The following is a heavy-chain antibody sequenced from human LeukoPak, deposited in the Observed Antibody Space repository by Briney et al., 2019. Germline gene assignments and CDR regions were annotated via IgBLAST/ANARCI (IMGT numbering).Heavy chain of an antibody. J-gene: IGHJ4*02. CDR2: INKDGSEK. D-gene: IGHD2-8*02. V-gene: IGHV3-7*01. CDR3: ATYTQYFGAPGGADY. CDR1: RFTFSDYW. Sequence: GGSLRLSCAVSRFTFSDYWMRWVRQAPGKGLEWVAAINKDGSEKQYVDSVKGRFTISRDNAKNSVYLQMTSLRAEDTAVYYCATYTQYFGAPGGADYWGLGTLVTVSS.